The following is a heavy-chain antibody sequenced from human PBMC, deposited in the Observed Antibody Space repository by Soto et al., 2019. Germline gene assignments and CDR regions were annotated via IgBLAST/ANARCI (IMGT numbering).Heavy chain of an antibody. J-gene: IGHJ4*02. CDR2: IYSGGST. CDR1: GFTVRNSY. D-gene: IGHD3-10*01. CDR3: ARCDGSATYCFFFAY. V-gene: IGHV3-66*01. Sequence: GGSLKLSCAAPGFTVRNSYMSWVRQAPGKGLEWVSAIYSGGSTYYADSVKGRFTISRDNSRNTLYLQMNSLRAEDTAVYFCARCDGSATYCFFFAYWGQGT.